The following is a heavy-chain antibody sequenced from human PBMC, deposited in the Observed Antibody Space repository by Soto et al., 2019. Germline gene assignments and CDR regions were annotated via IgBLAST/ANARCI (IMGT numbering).Heavy chain of an antibody. D-gene: IGHD2-21*02. CDR1: GGSINGGDYY. V-gene: IGHV4-30-4*01. CDR2: IYYSVNT. Sequence: QVQLQESGPGLVKPSQTLSLTCTVSGGSINGGDYYWSWIRQPPGKGLEWIGYIYYSVNTYYNPPLKSRVTISRDTSKNHFSLKLTSVTAADTAVYYCARGPCGGDCHPPDFWGQGTLVTVSS. J-gene: IGHJ4*02. CDR3: ARGPCGGDCHPPDF.